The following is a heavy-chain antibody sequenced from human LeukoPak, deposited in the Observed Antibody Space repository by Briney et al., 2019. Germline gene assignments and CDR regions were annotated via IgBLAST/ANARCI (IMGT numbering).Heavy chain of an antibody. CDR2: ISCNGGST. J-gene: IGHJ4*02. CDR1: GFTFSSYA. Sequence: GGSLRLSCAASGFTFSSYAMHWVRRAPGKGLGYVSAISCNGGSTYYANSVKGRFTISRDNSKNTLYLQMGSLRAEDMAVYYCARGGGCRTTVVTPYYYWGQGTLVTVSS. D-gene: IGHD4-23*01. CDR3: ARGGGCRTTVVTPYYY. V-gene: IGHV3-64*01.